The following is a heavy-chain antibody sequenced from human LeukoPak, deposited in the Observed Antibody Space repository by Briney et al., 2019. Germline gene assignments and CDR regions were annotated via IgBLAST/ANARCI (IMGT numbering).Heavy chain of an antibody. CDR2: INHSGST. CDR1: SGSFSAYY. V-gene: IGHV4-34*01. CDR3: ARGRENYSRAGFGY. D-gene: IGHD4-11*01. Sequence: SETLSLTCAVYSGSFSAYYWSWIRQPPGKGLEWIGEINHSGSTNYNPPLESRVTVLVDKSKNQLSLKLRSVTAADTAVYYCARGRENYSRAGFGYWAQGTLVTVSS. J-gene: IGHJ4*02.